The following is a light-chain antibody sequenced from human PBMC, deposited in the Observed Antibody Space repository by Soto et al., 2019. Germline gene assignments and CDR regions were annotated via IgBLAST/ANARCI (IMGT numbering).Light chain of an antibody. CDR2: QAS. Sequence: DIQMTQYPSTMSASVGDRVTITCRASQSISAWLAWYQHKPGKAPTLLIYQASNLESGVPSRFSGSGSGTEFTLTISSLQPDDFATYYCQQYNRYWTFGQGTKVEIK. CDR3: QQYNRYWT. CDR1: QSISAW. J-gene: IGKJ1*01. V-gene: IGKV1-5*03.